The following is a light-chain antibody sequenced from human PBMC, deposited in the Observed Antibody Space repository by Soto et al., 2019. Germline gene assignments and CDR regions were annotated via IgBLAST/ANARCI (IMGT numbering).Light chain of an antibody. V-gene: IGKV1-6*01. J-gene: IGKJ1*01. Sequence: IQMTQSPSSLSASVGDRVTITCRASQGIRSDLGWYQQKRGKAPKIXIYGASRLQSGVPSRFGGSGSGTDFTLTITGLQPEDFGTYYCLQDYNYPRTFGQGTKVDIK. CDR2: GAS. CDR1: QGIRSD. CDR3: LQDYNYPRT.